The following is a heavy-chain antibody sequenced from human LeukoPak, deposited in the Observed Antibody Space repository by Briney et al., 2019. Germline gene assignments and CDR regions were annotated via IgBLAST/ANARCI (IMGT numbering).Heavy chain of an antibody. D-gene: IGHD6-19*01. CDR3: AKGIGTNSGPTLDY. J-gene: IGHJ4*02. CDR1: GLTFSNFA. V-gene: IGHV3-23*01. CDR2: ISGGGDST. Sequence: GGSLRLSCAASGLTFSNFAMSCVRQAPGKGLEWVSAISGGGDSTYYADSVKGRFTVSRDNSKNTLYLQMNSLADDTTAVYYCAKGIGTNSGPTLDYWGQGTLVTVSS.